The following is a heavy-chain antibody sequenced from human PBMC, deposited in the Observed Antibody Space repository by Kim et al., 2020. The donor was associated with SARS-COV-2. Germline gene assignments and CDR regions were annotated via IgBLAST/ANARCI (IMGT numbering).Heavy chain of an antibody. Sequence: AGSVKGRFTISQDNAKNTRYRKKNSLRAEDTAVYYCAKEGLVIVVGNWFDPWGQGTLVTVSS. J-gene: IGHJ5*02. V-gene: IGHV3-23*01. CDR3: AKEGLVIVVGNWFDP. D-gene: IGHD3-22*01.